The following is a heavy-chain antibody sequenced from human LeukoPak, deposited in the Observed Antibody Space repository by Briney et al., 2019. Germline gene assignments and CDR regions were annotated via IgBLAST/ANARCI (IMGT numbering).Heavy chain of an antibody. V-gene: IGHV1-46*01. CDR3: ARDYTPSSSGYYDPSFDY. CDR1: GYTFTSYY. CDR2: INPSGGST. Sequence: ASVTVSCKASGYTFTSYYMHWVRQAPGQGLEWMGIINPSGGSTSYAQKFQGRVTMTRDTSTSTVYMELSSLRSEDTAVYYCARDYTPSSSGYYDPSFDYWGQGTLVTVSS. D-gene: IGHD3-22*01. J-gene: IGHJ4*02.